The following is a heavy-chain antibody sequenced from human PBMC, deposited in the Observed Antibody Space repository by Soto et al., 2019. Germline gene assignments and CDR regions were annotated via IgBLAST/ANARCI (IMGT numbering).Heavy chain of an antibody. CDR1: GFTFSSYS. V-gene: IGHV3-48*01. Sequence: EVQLVESGGGLVQPGGSLRLSCAASGFTFSSYSMNWVRQAPGKGLEWVSYISSSSSTIYYADSVKGRFTISRDNAKNSLYLQMNSLRAEDTAVYYCARGGSGFYYYYYGMDVWGQGTTVTVSS. CDR2: ISSSSSTI. J-gene: IGHJ6*02. D-gene: IGHD1-26*01. CDR3: ARGGSGFYYYYYGMDV.